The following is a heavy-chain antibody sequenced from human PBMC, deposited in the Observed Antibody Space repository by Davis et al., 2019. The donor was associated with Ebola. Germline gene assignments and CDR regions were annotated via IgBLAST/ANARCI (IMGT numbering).Heavy chain of an antibody. CDR3: AKKLVLGFDY. CDR2: ISGSGGST. V-gene: IGHV3-23*01. Sequence: GESLKISCAASGFTFSSYAMSWVRQAPGKGLEWVSAISGSGGSTYYADSVKGRFTISRDNSKNTLYLQMNSRRAEDTAVYYCAKKLVLGFDYWGQGTLVTVSS. CDR1: GFTFSSYA. D-gene: IGHD3-16*01. J-gene: IGHJ4*02.